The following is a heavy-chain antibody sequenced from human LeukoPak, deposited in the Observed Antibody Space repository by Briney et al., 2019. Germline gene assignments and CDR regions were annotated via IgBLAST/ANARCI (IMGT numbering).Heavy chain of an antibody. Sequence: ASVKVSCKASGYTFTSYYMHWVRQAPGQGLEWMGWINPNSGGTNYAQKFQGRVTMTRDTSINTAYMELSSLRSDDTAVYYCARDGVVVVAASHRALRSYWYFDLWGRGTLVTVSS. CDR2: INPNSGGT. D-gene: IGHD2-15*01. J-gene: IGHJ2*01. CDR1: GYTFTSYY. V-gene: IGHV1-2*02. CDR3: ARDGVVVVAASHRALRSYWYFDL.